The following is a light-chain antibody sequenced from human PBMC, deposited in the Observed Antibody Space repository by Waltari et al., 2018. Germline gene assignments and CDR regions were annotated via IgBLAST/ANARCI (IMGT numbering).Light chain of an antibody. CDR2: APS. CDR3: QQHNSYPPWT. CDR1: QGISNW. J-gene: IGKJ1*01. V-gene: IGKV1-12*01. Sequence: DIQMTQSPSSLSASVGDRVTITCQASQGISNWLAWYQQKPGKAPKLLIYAPSSLQSGVPSRFSGSGAGTEVTLTISSLQPEDFSTYYCQQHNSYPPWTFGQGTKVEIK.